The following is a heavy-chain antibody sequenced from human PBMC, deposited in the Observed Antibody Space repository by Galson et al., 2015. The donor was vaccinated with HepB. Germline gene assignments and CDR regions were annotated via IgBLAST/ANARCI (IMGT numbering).Heavy chain of an antibody. Sequence: SVKVSCKASGYTFTSYHMHWVRQAPGQGLEWMGIINPSGGSTSYAQKFQGRVTMTRDTSTSTVYMELSSLRSEDTAVYYCARGTGGSNPRSEWVYYYGMDVWGQGTTVTVSS. V-gene: IGHV1-46*01. CDR2: INPSGGST. D-gene: IGHD3-16*01. CDR1: GYTFTSYH. J-gene: IGHJ6*02. CDR3: ARGTGGSNPRSEWVYYYGMDV.